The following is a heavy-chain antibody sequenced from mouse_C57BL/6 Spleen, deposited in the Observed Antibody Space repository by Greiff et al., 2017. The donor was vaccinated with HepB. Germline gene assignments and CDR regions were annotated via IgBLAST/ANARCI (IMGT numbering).Heavy chain of an antibody. J-gene: IGHJ3*01. CDR2: IWSGGST. CDR1: GFSLTSYG. Sequence: VQLQQSGPGLVQPSQSLSITCTVSGFSLTSYGVHWVRQSPGKGLEWLGVIWSGGSTDYNAAFISRLSISKDNSKSQVFFKMNSLQADDTAIYYCASWDGFAYWGQGTLVTVSA. D-gene: IGHD4-1*01. CDR3: ASWDGFAY. V-gene: IGHV2-2*01.